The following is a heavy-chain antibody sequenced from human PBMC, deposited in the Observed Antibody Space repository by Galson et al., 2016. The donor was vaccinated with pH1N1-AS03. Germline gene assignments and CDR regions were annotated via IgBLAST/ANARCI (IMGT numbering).Heavy chain of an antibody. CDR2: VSGSGFGT. J-gene: IGHJ4*02. CDR3: ATRKGDYDGPEE. V-gene: IGHV3-23*01. D-gene: IGHD3-16*01. CDR1: GFTFTKSA. Sequence: SLRLSCAGSGFTFTKSAMSWVRQAPGKGLEWVSSVSGSGFGTFYSDSVKGRFTISRDNSKNTLYLQMNSLRADDSAVYFCATRKGDYDGPEEWGQGTLVTVSS.